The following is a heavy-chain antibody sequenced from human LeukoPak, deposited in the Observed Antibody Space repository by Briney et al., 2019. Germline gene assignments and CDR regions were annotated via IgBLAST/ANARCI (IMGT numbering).Heavy chain of an antibody. J-gene: IGHJ4*02. V-gene: IGHV1-2*02. CDR1: GYTFTGYY. CDR2: INPNSGGT. D-gene: IGHD3-16*01. CDR3: ARSYDYVWGSYRAYFDY. Sequence: GASVKVSCKASGYTFTGYYMHWVRQAPGQGLEWMGWINPNSGGTNYAQKFQGRVTMTRDTSISTAYMELSRLRSDDTAVYYCARSYDYVWGSYRAYFDYWGQGTLVTVSS.